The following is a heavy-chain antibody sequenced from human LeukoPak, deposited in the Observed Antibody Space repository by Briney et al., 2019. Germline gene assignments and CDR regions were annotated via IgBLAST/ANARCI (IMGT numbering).Heavy chain of an antibody. Sequence: SVKVSCKASGGTFSSYAISWVRQAPGQGLEWMGGIIPIFGTANYAQKFQGRVTITADESTSTAYMELSSLRSEDTAVYYCARAPPYSSSWAYFDYWGQGTLVTVSS. CDR1: GGTFSSYA. CDR2: IIPIFGTA. D-gene: IGHD6-13*01. V-gene: IGHV1-69*13. CDR3: ARAPPYSSSWAYFDY. J-gene: IGHJ4*02.